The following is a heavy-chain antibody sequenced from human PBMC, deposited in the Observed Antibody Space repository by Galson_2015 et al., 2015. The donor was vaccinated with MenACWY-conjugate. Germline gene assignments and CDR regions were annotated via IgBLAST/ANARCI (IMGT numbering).Heavy chain of an antibody. V-gene: IGHV3-15*01. CDR3: TTHKPDSWGGLLFHFYMDV. J-gene: IGHJ6*03. Sequence: SLRLSCAGSAFTFSNAYMSWVRQAPGKGLEWVGRIKSQTDGGKIDYAAPVKGRFTISRDDSKYTLYLQMNSLKIEDTAVYYCTTHKPDSWGGLLFHFYMDVWGKGTTVTVSS. CDR1: AFTFSNAY. CDR2: IKSQTDGGKI. D-gene: IGHD2-21*01.